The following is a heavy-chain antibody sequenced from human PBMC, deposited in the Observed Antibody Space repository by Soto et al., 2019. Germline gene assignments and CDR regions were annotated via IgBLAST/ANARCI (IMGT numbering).Heavy chain of an antibody. V-gene: IGHV4-39*01. CDR2: IYYSGST. D-gene: IGHD6-13*01. J-gene: IGHJ5*02. CDR3: ARHRDLGSSWEGWFDP. CDR1: GGSISSSNYF. Sequence: PSETLSLTCTVSGGSISSSNYFWGWILHTPGKGLEWIGSIYYSGSTYYNPSLRGRVTISVDTSKNQFSLKLSSVTAAVTAVYYCARHRDLGSSWEGWFDPWGQGTLVTVSS.